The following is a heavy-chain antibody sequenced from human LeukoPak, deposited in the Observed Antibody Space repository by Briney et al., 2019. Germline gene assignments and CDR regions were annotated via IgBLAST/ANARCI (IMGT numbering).Heavy chain of an antibody. V-gene: IGHV4-31*03. D-gene: IGHD2-2*02. Sequence: SETLSLTCNVSGGSISRGAYYWSWIRQHPGQGLEWIGYIYYSGTTYYNLSLESRVTISADTSKNQFSLKLSSVTAADTAVYYCARVSGATPDCWGQGTLVTVSS. J-gene: IGHJ4*02. CDR3: ARVSGATPDC. CDR2: IYYSGTT. CDR1: GGSISRGAYY.